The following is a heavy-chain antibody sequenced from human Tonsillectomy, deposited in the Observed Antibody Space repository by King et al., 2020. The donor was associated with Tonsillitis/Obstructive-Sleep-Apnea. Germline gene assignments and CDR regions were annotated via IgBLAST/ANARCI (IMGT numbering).Heavy chain of an antibody. J-gene: IGHJ3*01. Sequence: VQLQQWGAGLLKPSETLSLTCAVYGGSFSGYYWSWIRQPPGKGLEWIGEINHSGSTNYNPSLKSRVTISVDTSKNQCSLKLSSVTAADTAVYYCARPGYSYCNRAFDVWGQGTTVTVSS. D-gene: IGHD5-18*01. CDR3: ARPGYSYCNRAFDV. CDR2: INHSGST. V-gene: IGHV4-34*01. CDR1: GGSFSGYY.